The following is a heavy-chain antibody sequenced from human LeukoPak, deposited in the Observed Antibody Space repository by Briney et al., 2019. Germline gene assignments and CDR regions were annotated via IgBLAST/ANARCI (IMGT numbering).Heavy chain of an antibody. V-gene: IGHV3-30*03. J-gene: IGHJ4*02. CDR3: AREVSVVRGVN. CDR1: GFTFSSYG. CDR2: MSSDGTNT. Sequence: GGSLRLSCAASGFTFSSYGMHWVRQAPGKGLEWVAVMSSDGTNTYYAASVKGRFTISRDISKNTLYLQMNSLRAEDTAVYYCAREVSVVRGVNWGQGTLVTVSS. D-gene: IGHD3-10*01.